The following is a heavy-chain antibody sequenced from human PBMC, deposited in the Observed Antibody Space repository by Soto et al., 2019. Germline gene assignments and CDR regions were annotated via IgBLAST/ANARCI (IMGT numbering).Heavy chain of an antibody. CDR3: ASYSSGCLRH. CDR1: GGSFSGYY. CDR2: INHSGST. D-gene: IGHD6-19*01. J-gene: IGHJ4*02. Sequence: SETLSLTCAVYGGSFSGYYWSWIRQPPGKGLEWIGEINHSGSTNYNPSLKSRVTISVDTSKNQFSLKLSSVTAADTAVYYCASYSSGCLRHWGQGTLVTVSS. V-gene: IGHV4-34*01.